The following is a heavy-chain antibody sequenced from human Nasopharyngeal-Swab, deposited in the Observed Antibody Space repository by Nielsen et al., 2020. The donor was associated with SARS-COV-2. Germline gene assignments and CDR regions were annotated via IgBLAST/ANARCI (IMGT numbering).Heavy chain of an antibody. V-gene: IGHV3-30-3*01. CDR3: ARGGSSGESSFDY. CDR1: GFTFSSYA. CDR2: ISHDGSIK. D-gene: IGHD5-12*01. Sequence: GGSLRLSCEASGFTFSSYAMHWVRQAPGKGLEWVAVISHDGSIKKSADSVEGRFTISRDNSKNTLYLQMNSLRTDDTAVYYCARGGSSGESSFDYWGQGTLVTVSA. J-gene: IGHJ4*02.